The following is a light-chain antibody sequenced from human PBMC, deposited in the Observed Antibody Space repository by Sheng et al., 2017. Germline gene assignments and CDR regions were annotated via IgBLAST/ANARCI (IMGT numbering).Light chain of an antibody. J-gene: IGKJ4*01. CDR1: QSIGRW. V-gene: IGKV1-5*03. CDR2: MAS. Sequence: DFQLTQSPSTLSASVGDSVTITCRASQSIGRWLAWYQQKPGEAPHSLIFMASRLETGVPSRFSGSGSGTEFSLTISSLQPDDFAIYYCQQYDHYPLTFGTGTRVQIK. CDR3: QQYDHYPLT.